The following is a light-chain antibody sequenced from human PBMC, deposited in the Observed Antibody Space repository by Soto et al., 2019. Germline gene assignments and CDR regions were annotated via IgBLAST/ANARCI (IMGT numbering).Light chain of an antibody. V-gene: IGKV3-15*01. CDR1: QSVRSN. Sequence: EVVMTQSPATLSVSPGERVTLSCRASQSVRSNLAWYQQKPGQAPRLLIYGASRRATGFPARFSGSGSGTDFTLTISSLQSEDFAVYYCQQYDNWPWTFGQGTKVDIK. CDR2: GAS. J-gene: IGKJ1*01. CDR3: QQYDNWPWT.